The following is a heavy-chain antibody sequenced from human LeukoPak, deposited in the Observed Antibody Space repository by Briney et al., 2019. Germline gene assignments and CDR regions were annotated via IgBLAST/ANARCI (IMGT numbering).Heavy chain of an antibody. V-gene: IGHV1-18*01. Sequence: ASVKVSCKAAGYTFTSHGISWVRQAPGQGLEWMGWISTYNGNTNYAQKFQGRVTMTRDMSTSTVYMELSSLRSEDTAVYYCARALLPGYCSSTSCYAATTTRTDYWGQGTRVTVSS. CDR2: ISTYNGNT. J-gene: IGHJ4*02. CDR3: ARALLPGYCSSTSCYAATTTRTDY. CDR1: GYTFTSHG. D-gene: IGHD2-2*01.